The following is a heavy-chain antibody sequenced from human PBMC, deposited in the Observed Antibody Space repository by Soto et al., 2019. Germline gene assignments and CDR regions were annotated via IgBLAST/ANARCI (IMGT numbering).Heavy chain of an antibody. CDR3: ARHYQEYYYGMDV. D-gene: IGHD3-16*02. CDR2: IYYSGST. Sequence: LSVTCTVSGGSISSSSYYWGWIRQPPGKGLEWIGSIYYSGSTYYNPSLKSRVTISVDTSKNQFSLKLSSVTAADTAVYYCARHYQEYYYGMDVWGQGTTVTVSS. V-gene: IGHV4-39*01. CDR1: GGSISSSSYY. J-gene: IGHJ6*02.